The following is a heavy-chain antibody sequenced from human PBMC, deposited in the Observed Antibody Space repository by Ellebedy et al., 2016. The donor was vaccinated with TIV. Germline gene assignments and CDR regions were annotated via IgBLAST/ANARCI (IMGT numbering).Heavy chain of an antibody. D-gene: IGHD6-13*01. CDR1: GFTFSSYG. J-gene: IGHJ4*02. V-gene: IGHV3-30*02. Sequence: PGGSLRLSCAASGFTFSSYGMHWVRQAPGKGLEWVAFIRYDGSNKYYADSVKGRFTISRDNSKNTLYLQMNSLRAEDTAVYYCARTDSSSWFRFDCWGQGTLVTVSS. CDR2: IRYDGSNK. CDR3: ARTDSSSWFRFDC.